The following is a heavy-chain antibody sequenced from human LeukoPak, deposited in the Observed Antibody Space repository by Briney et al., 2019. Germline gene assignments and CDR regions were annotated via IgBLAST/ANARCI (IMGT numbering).Heavy chain of an antibody. CDR1: GGSISSSSYY. Sequence: PSETLSLTCTVSGGSISSSSYYWGWIRQPPGKGLEWIGSIYYSGSTYYNPSLKSRVTISVDTPKNQFSLKLSSVTAADTAVYYCARSLRCGGDCYNAFDIWGQGTMVTVSS. CDR3: ARSLRCGGDCYNAFDI. V-gene: IGHV4-39*07. CDR2: IYYSGST. D-gene: IGHD2-21*02. J-gene: IGHJ3*02.